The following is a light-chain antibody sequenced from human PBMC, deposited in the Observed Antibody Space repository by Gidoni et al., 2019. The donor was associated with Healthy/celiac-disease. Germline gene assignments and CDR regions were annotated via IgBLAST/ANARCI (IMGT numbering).Light chain of an antibody. Sequence: DVQLTQSPSFLAASVGDRVTITFWASQGISSYLSWYQQQPGKATKLLIYAASTLKSVVQSRCSGSGSGKEFIIIISILQPEDSANYYRQQLNSYPHSFGQGTKLEIK. CDR2: AAS. CDR3: QQLNSYPHS. J-gene: IGKJ2*03. CDR1: QGISSY. V-gene: IGKV1-9*01.